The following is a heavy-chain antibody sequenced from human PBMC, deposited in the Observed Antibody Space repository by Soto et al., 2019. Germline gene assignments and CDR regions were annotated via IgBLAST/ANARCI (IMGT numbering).Heavy chain of an antibody. CDR2: IYSGGST. CDR1: GFTVSSNY. Sequence: EVQLVESGGGLIQPGGSLRLSCAASGFTVSSNYMSWVRQAPGKGLEWVSVIYSGGSTYYADSVKGRFTISRDNSKNTLYLQMNSLIAEDTAVYYCARYGSSGWHYFDYWGQGTLVTVSS. CDR3: ARYGSSGWHYFDY. D-gene: IGHD6-19*01. J-gene: IGHJ4*02. V-gene: IGHV3-53*01.